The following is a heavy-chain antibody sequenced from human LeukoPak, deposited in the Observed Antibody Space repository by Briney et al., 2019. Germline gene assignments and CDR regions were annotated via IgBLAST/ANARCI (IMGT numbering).Heavy chain of an antibody. J-gene: IGHJ4*02. Sequence: SETLSLTCTVSGGSISSYYWSWIRQPAGKGLEWIGRIYTSGSTNYNPSLKSRVTMSVDTSKNQFSLKLSSVTAADTAVYYCARDLPDTTVTTGYFDYWGQGTLVTVSS. CDR1: GGSISSYY. V-gene: IGHV4-4*07. CDR2: IYTSGST. D-gene: IGHD4-17*01. CDR3: ARDLPDTTVTTGYFDY.